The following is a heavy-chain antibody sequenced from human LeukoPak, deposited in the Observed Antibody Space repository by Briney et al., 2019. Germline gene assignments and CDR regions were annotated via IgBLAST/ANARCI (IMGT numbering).Heavy chain of an antibody. J-gene: IGHJ4*02. CDR1: GFTFSSYE. Sequence: GGSLRLSRAASGFTFSSYEMNWVRQAPGKGLEWVSYISSSGSTIYYADSVKGRFTISRDNAKNSLYLQMNSLRAEDTAVYYCARDPPYYDSNGYYSPHFDYWGQGTLLTVSS. V-gene: IGHV3-48*03. CDR3: ARDPPYYDSNGYYSPHFDY. CDR2: ISSSGSTI. D-gene: IGHD3-22*01.